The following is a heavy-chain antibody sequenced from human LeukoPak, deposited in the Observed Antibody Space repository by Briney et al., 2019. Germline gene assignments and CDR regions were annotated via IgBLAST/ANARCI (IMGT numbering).Heavy chain of an antibody. CDR3: AKDSTPYSGNTFYFDY. CDR1: GFTFSSYA. CDR2: ISGSGGST. D-gene: IGHD1-7*01. V-gene: IGHV3-23*01. J-gene: IGHJ4*02. Sequence: GGSLRLSCAASGFTFSSYAMSWVRQAPGKGLEWVSAISGSGGSTYYADSVKGRFTISRDNSKNTLYLQMNSLRAEDTAVYYCAKDSTPYSGNTFYFDYWGQGTLVTVSS.